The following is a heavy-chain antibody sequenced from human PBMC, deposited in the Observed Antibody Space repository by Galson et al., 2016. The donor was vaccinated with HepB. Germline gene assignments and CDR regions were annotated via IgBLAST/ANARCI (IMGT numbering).Heavy chain of an antibody. CDR1: GFTFSNYA. D-gene: IGHD6-19*01. CDR2: ISGSGTTT. Sequence: SLRLSCAASGFTFSNYAMSWVRQAPGKGLEWVSAISGSGTTTYYADSVKGRFTISRDNSKNTLYLQMNSLRAADTAVYYCAKLGIAVAATPRFDYWGQGTLVTVSS. CDR3: AKLGIAVAATPRFDY. J-gene: IGHJ4*02. V-gene: IGHV3-23*01.